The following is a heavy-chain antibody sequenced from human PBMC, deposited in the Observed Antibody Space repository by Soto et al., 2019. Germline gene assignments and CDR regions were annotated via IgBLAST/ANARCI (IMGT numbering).Heavy chain of an antibody. J-gene: IGHJ5*01. CDR3: ARVNWNDVNGFVS. D-gene: IGHD1-20*01. CDR1: DGSITSSSYY. CDR2: IYYSGST. V-gene: IGHV4-39*01. Sequence: ETLSLTSTVSDGSITSSSYYWGWIRQPPGKGLEGIGTIYYSGSTYYNPSLKSRVTISVDTSKSQFSLKLSSVTAADTAVYYCARVNWNDVNGFVSWGQGTLVTVSS.